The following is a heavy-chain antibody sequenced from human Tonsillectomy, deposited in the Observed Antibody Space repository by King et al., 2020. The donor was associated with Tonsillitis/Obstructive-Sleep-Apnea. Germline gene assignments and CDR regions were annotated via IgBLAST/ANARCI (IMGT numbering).Heavy chain of an antibody. CDR3: AKDAYSSSSYAFDI. D-gene: IGHD6-6*01. V-gene: IGHV3-43*01. CDR2: ISWDGGST. J-gene: IGHJ3*02. CDR1: RFTFDDYT. Sequence: VQLVESGGVVVQPGGSLRLSCAASRFTFDDYTMHWVRQAPGKGLEWVSLISWDGGSTYYADSLKGRFTISRDNSKNSLYLQMNSLRTEDTALYYCAKDAYSSSSYAFDIWGQGTMVTVSS.